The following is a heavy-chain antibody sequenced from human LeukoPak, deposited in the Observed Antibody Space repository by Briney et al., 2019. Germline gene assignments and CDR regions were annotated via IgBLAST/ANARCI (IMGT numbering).Heavy chain of an antibody. J-gene: IGHJ4*02. CDR3: AKRGVVIRVILVGFHKEAYYFDS. CDR1: GITLSNYG. D-gene: IGHD3-22*01. CDR2: ISDGGGGT. V-gene: IGHV3-23*01. Sequence: GGSLRLSCAVSGITLSNYGMSWVRQAPGKGPEWVAGISDGGGGTNYADSVKGRFTISRDNPKNTLYLQMNSLRAEDTAVYFCAKRGVVIRVILVGFHKEAYYFDSWGQGALVTVSS.